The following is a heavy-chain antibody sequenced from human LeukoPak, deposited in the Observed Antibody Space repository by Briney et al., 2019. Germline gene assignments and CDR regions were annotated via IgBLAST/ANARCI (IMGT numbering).Heavy chain of an antibody. CDR2: INHSGST. CDR1: GGSFSGYY. J-gene: IGHJ4*02. D-gene: IGHD1-26*01. Sequence: SETLSLTCAVYGGSFSGYYWSWIRQPPGKGLEWIGEINHSGSTSYNPSLKSRVTVSVDTSKNQFSLKLSSVTAADTAVYYCAPVGGSPPPRWGQGTLVTVSS. CDR3: APVGGSPPPR. V-gene: IGHV4-34*01.